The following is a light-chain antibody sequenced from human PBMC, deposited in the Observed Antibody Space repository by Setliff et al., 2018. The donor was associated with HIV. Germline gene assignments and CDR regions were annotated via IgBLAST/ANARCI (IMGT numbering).Light chain of an antibody. CDR3: GTWDTSLSAAV. CDR1: NSNIGTNY. J-gene: IGLJ1*01. Sequence: QSVLTQPPSVSAAPGQKVTISCSGSNSNIGTNYVSWYQQVPGTAPKLLIYDNNKRPSGIPGRFSGSQSGASATLDITGLQTGDEADYYCGTWDTSLSAAVFGTGTKVTVL. CDR2: DNN. V-gene: IGLV1-51*01.